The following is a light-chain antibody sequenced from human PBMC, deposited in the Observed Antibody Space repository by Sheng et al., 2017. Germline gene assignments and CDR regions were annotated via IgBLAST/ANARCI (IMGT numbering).Light chain of an antibody. Sequence: DIQMTQSPSTLSASVGDRVTITCRASQFINTWLAWYRQKPGKAPKLLIYEASTLESGVPSRFSGSGSGTDFTLNISSLQPDDLGTYYCQQYKSYSRTFGQGTKLEIK. CDR1: QFINTW. CDR2: EAS. J-gene: IGKJ2*01. V-gene: IGKV1-5*03. CDR3: QQYKSYSRT.